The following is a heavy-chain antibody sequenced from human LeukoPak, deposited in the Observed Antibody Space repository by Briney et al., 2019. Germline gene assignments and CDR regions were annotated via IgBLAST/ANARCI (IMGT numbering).Heavy chain of an antibody. V-gene: IGHV4-59*08. J-gene: IGHJ4*02. CDR3: ARHKEGYCDGGSCPYYFDY. Sequence: PSETLSLTCTVSGGSISSYYWSWIRQPPGEGLEWIAYIYYSGNANYNPSLESRVTISVDTSQNQFSLKVRSVTVADTAVYYCARHKEGYCDGGSCPYYFDYWGQGSLVTVSP. CDR1: GGSISSYY. CDR2: IYYSGNA. D-gene: IGHD2-15*01.